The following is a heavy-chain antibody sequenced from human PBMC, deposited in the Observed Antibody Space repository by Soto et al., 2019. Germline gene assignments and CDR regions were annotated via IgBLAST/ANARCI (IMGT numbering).Heavy chain of an antibody. J-gene: IGHJ4*02. CDR2: IYYSGST. V-gene: IGHV4-31*03. CDR3: ARGITIFGVVPLTPPSFDY. CDR1: GGSISSGGYY. D-gene: IGHD3-3*01. Sequence: SETLSLTCTVSGGSISSGGYYWSWIRQHPGKGLEWIGYIYYSGSTYYNPSLKSRVTISVDTSKNQFSLKLSSVTAADTAVYYCARGITIFGVVPLTPPSFDYWGQGTLVTVSS.